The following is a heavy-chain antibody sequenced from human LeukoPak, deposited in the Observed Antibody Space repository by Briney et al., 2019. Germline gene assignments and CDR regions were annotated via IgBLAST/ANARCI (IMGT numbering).Heavy chain of an antibody. J-gene: IGHJ4*02. D-gene: IGHD2-21*02. CDR1: GYTFTSYA. Sequence: ASVKVSCKASGYTFTSYAMNWVRQAPGQGLEWMGWINTNTGNPTYAQGFTGRFVFSLDTYVSTAYLQISSLKAEDTAVYYCARSIFCGGDCYPRPFDYWGQGTLVTVSS. V-gene: IGHV7-4-1*02. CDR3: ARSIFCGGDCYPRPFDY. CDR2: INTNTGNP.